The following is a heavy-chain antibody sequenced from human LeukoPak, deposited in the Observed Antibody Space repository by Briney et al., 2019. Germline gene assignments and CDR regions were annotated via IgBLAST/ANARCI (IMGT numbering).Heavy chain of an antibody. CDR2: IDPSDSYP. D-gene: IGHD2/OR15-2a*01. CDR1: GYSFTSYW. J-gene: IGHJ4*02. CDR3: ASTVSSVDY. V-gene: IGHV5-10-1*01. Sequence: TPGGSLRLSCKGSGYSFTSYWISWVRQMPGKGLQWMGRIDPSDSYPNYSPSFQGHVTISADKSISTAYLQGSSLKASDTAMYYCASTVSSVDYWGQGTLVAVSS.